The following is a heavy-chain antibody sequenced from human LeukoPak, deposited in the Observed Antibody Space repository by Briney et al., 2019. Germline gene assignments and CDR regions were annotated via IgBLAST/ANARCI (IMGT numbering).Heavy chain of an antibody. J-gene: IGHJ3*02. V-gene: IGHV1-8*01. Sequence: ASVKVSCKASVYTFTSYDINWVRQATGQGLEWMGWMNPNRGNTDYAQKFQGRVTMTRNTSIRTAYMELSSLRSEDTAVYYCARGNYYDSSGYYYEAFDIWGQGTMVTVSS. D-gene: IGHD3-22*01. CDR3: ARGNYYDSSGYYYEAFDI. CDR1: VYTFTSYD. CDR2: MNPNRGNT.